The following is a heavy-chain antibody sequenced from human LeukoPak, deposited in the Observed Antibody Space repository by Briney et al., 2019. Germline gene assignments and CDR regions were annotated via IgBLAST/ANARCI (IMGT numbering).Heavy chain of an antibody. CDR3: MIVVVIPTP. D-gene: IGHD3-22*01. V-gene: IGHV1-8*01. CDR1: GYTFTSYD. J-gene: IGHJ5*02. CDR2: MNSNSGNT. Sequence: ASVKVSCKASGYTFTSYDINWVWRATGPGLGWVGWMNSNSGNTGYAQKFQGRVTMTRNTSMSTAYMELSSLRSEDTAVYYCMIVVVIPTPWGQGTLVTVSS.